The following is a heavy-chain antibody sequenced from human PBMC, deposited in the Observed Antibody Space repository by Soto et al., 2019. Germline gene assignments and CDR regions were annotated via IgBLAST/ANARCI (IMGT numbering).Heavy chain of an antibody. CDR3: ARGPYYDSSGFAFDI. CDR1: GGSISSYY. V-gene: IGHV4-59*01. CDR2: IYYSGST. J-gene: IGHJ3*02. Sequence: PSETLSLTCTVSGGSISSYYWSWIRQPPGKGLEWIGYIYYSGSTNYNPSLKSRVTISVDTSKNQFSLKLSSVTAADTAVYYCARGPYYDSSGFAFDIWGQGTIATVSS. D-gene: IGHD3-22*01.